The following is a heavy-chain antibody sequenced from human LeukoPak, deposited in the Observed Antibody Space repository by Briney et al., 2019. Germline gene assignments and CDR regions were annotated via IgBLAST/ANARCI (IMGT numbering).Heavy chain of an antibody. CDR3: ARTTMVRGTYYMDV. J-gene: IGHJ6*03. CDR2: INHSGST. D-gene: IGHD3-10*01. CDR1: GGSFSGYY. Sequence: SETLSLTCAVYGGSFSGYYRSWIRQHPGKGLEGIGEINHSGSTNYKPSLKIQVTISVDTSKNQFSLNLSSVPAADTAVYYCARTTMVRGTYYMDVWGKGSTVAISS. V-gene: IGHV4-34*01.